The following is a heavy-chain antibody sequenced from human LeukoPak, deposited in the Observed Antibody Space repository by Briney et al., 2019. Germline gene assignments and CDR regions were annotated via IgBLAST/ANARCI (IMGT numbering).Heavy chain of an antibody. CDR1: GGSVSGYY. J-gene: IGHJ4*02. CDR3: AKDYGSGSSDY. CDR2: INHSGST. D-gene: IGHD3-10*01. Sequence: SETLSLTCAVYGGSVSGYYWSWIRLPPGKGLEWIGEINHSGSTNYNPSLKRRVSIAVDTSRNQSSLKLSSVTAADTAVCYCAKDYGSGSSDYGGEGTLVTVSS. V-gene: IGHV4-34*01.